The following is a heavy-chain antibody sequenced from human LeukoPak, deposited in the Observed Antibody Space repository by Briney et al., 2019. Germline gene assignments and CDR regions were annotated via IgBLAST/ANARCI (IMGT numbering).Heavy chain of an antibody. CDR2: ISYDGSNE. J-gene: IGHJ4*02. D-gene: IGHD3-22*01. Sequence: QPGGSLRLSCAASGFTFDTYWMSWVRQAPGKGLEWVTVISYDGSNEYYADSAKGRFTISRDNSKNTLFLQMNSLRPEDTAVYHCAKVALFSGYYPPFDYWGQGTLVTVSS. V-gene: IGHV3-30*18. CDR3: AKVALFSGYYPPFDY. CDR1: GFTFDTYW.